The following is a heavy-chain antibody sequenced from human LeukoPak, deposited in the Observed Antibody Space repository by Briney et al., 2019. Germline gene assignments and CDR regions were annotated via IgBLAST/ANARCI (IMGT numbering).Heavy chain of an antibody. CDR1: GGSLSGNY. D-gene: IGHD3-10*01. V-gene: IGHV4-34*01. CDR3: ARGLGFEGFGENYFDY. J-gene: IGHJ4*02. CDR2: INHSGRT. Sequence: SETLSLTCAVSGGSLSGNYWSWIRQPPGKGLEWIGEINHSGRTKYNPSLKSRVTISVDTSKNQFSLKLSSVTAADTAVYYCARGLGFEGFGENYFDYWGQGTLVTVSS.